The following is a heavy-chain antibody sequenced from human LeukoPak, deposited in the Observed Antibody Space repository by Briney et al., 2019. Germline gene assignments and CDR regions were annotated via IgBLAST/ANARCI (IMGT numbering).Heavy chain of an antibody. CDR1: GFTFSSYS. Sequence: GGSLRLSCAAPGFTFSSYSMNGVRQAPGKGLEWVSSISSSSSYIYYADSVKGRFTISRDNAKNPLYLQMNSLRADDSGLYYCMSELGIVWGRRNDCWGQGTLVTVSS. CDR2: ISSSSSYI. CDR3: MSELGIVWGRRNDC. D-gene: IGHD2-21*01. J-gene: IGHJ4*02. V-gene: IGHV3-21*01.